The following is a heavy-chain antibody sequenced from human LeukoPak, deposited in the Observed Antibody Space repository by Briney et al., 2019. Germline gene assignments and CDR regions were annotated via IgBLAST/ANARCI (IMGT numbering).Heavy chain of an antibody. CDR1: GYTFTGYY. CDR3: AREGEGLLALDY. Sequence: ASVKVSCKASGYTFTGYYMHWVRQAPGKGLEWMGRINPNSGGTNYAQKVQGRVTMTRDTSNSTAYMEESRLREDDTAVYYCAREGEGLLALDYWGQGTLVTVSS. D-gene: IGHD3-16*01. J-gene: IGHJ4*02. V-gene: IGHV1-2*06. CDR2: INPNSGGT.